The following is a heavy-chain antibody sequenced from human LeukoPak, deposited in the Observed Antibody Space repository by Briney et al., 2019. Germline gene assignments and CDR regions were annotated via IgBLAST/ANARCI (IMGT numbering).Heavy chain of an antibody. D-gene: IGHD6-19*01. Sequence: SETLSLTCTVSGGSISSSSYYWSWIRQPPGKGLEWIGYIYYSGSTNYNPSLKSRVTISVDTSKNQFSLKLSSVTAADTAVYYCARVAARIAVAGTAPRDYYGMDVWGQGTTVTVSS. V-gene: IGHV4-61*01. J-gene: IGHJ6*02. CDR1: GGSISSSSYY. CDR3: ARVAARIAVAGTAPRDYYGMDV. CDR2: IYYSGST.